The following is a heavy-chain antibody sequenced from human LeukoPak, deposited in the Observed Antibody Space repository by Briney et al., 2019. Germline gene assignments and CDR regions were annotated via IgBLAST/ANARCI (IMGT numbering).Heavy chain of an antibody. Sequence: GGSLRLSCTASGFTFSNFWMGWVRQAPGKGLEWVANIKQDETEKFYLGSVKGRFTISRDNSKNTLYLQMNSLRAEDTAVYYCAKGYSYGSNPFDYWGQGTLVTVSS. CDR2: IKQDETEK. D-gene: IGHD5-18*01. J-gene: IGHJ4*02. CDR3: AKGYSYGSNPFDY. CDR1: GFTFSNFW. V-gene: IGHV3-7*03.